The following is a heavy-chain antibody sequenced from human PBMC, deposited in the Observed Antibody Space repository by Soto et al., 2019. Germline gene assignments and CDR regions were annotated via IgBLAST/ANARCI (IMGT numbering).Heavy chain of an antibody. V-gene: IGHV3-33*01. Sequence: PGGSLRLSCAASGFTFSSYGMHWVRQAPGKGLEWVAVIWYDGSNKYYADSVKGRFTISRDNSKNTLYLQMNSLRAEDTAVYYCAREYSYGYYYYYGMDVWGQGTTVTVSS. J-gene: IGHJ6*02. CDR2: IWYDGSNK. CDR3: AREYSYGYYYYYGMDV. CDR1: GFTFSSYG. D-gene: IGHD5-18*01.